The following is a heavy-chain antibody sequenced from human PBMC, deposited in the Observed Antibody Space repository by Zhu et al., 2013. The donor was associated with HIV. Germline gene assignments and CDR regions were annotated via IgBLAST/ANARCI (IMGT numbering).Heavy chain of an antibody. D-gene: IGHD6-19*01. CDR3: ARDRIEVAPMDV. V-gene: IGHV1-46*01. CDR2: INPSGGST. Sequence: QVQLVQSGAEVKKPGASVKVSCKASGYMFTRYGISWVRQAPGQGLEWMGIINPSGGSTTYAQKFQGRVTMTRDTSTNTVYVDLSRLRSDDTAVYYCARDRIEVAPMDVWGQGTTVTVSS. J-gene: IGHJ6*02. CDR1: GYMFTRYG.